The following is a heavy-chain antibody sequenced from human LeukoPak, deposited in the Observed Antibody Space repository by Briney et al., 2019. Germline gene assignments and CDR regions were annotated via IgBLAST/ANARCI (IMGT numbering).Heavy chain of an antibody. CDR3: AKTGNNNEGSFDF. V-gene: IGHV3-23*01. CDR1: GFTFSSYA. Sequence: GGSLRLSCATSGFTFSSYAMSWVRQAPGKGLEWVSAISGSGAATYYADSVKVRYTISRDNSKNTLYLQMNSLRAEDTAIYYCAKTGNNNEGSFDFWGQGTLVTVSS. D-gene: IGHD1/OR15-1a*01. J-gene: IGHJ4*02. CDR2: ISGSGAAT.